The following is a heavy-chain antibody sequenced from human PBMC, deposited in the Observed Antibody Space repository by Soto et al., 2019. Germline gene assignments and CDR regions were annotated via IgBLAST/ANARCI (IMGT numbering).Heavy chain of an antibody. J-gene: IGHJ5*02. CDR2: IYHSGNT. Sequence: QVQLQESGPGLVKPSGTLSLTCTISGGSINSSNWWSWVRQPPGKGLEWIAEIYHSGNTNHNPSLTSRVTVSIDKSKNQFSMILNSVTAADTAVYYCATLKPYAYGSANYSPFDPWGQGTLVTVSS. CDR3: ATLKPYAYGSANYSPFDP. V-gene: IGHV4-4*02. D-gene: IGHD3-10*01. CDR1: GGSINSSNW.